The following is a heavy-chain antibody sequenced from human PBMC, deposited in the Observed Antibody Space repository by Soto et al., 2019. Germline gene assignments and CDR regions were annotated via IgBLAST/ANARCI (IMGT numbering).Heavy chain of an antibody. V-gene: IGHV1-8*01. CDR1: GYTFTSYD. D-gene: IGHD6-13*01. CDR2: MNPNSGNT. CDR3: ASGAAAGSGTSYYYYGMDV. J-gene: IGHJ6*02. Sequence: QVQLVQSGAEVKKPGASVKVSCKASGYTFTSYDINWVRQATGQRLEWMGWMNPNSGNTGYAQKFQGRVTMTRNTSISTAYMELSSLRSEDTAVYYCASGAAAGSGTSYYYYGMDVWGQGTTVTVSS.